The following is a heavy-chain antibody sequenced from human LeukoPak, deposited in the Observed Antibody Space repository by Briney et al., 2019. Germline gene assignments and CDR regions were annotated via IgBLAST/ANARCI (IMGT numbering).Heavy chain of an antibody. Sequence: GRSMRLSCAASGFIFSSYAMHWVRQAPGKGLEWVAVISYDGSNKYYADSVKGRFTISRDNSKNTLYLQRNRLRDKDTAVYYCARDMVSSRGWPNDALDIWGQGTMVTVSS. D-gene: IGHD6-19*01. V-gene: IGHV3-30*04. CDR2: ISYDGSNK. CDR1: GFIFSSYA. J-gene: IGHJ3*02. CDR3: ARDMVSSRGWPNDALDI.